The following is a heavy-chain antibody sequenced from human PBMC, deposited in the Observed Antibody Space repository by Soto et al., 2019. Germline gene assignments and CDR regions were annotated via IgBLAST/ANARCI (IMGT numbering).Heavy chain of an antibody. CDR2: MNPNSGKA. V-gene: IGHV1-8*01. CDR3: ARGLVVVSATYWDFDL. J-gene: IGHJ2*01. CDR1: GYTFTSYD. D-gene: IGHD2-15*01. Sequence: QVQLVQSGAEVKKPGASVKVSCKASGYTFTSYDINWVRQAAGQGLEWIGWMNPNSGKAVYAQKFQGRVTMAGNTDIRTAYMELSSLRSDDTALYFCARGLVVVSATYWDFDLWGRGTLVTVSS.